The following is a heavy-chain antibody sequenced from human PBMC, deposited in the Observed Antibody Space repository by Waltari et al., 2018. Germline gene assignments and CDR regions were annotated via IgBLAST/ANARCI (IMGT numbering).Heavy chain of an antibody. J-gene: IGHJ6*03. CDR2: IYYSGST. CDR1: GDSLSNYY. CDR3: ARFSLDRGWLEYRDVPYNYYYMDV. V-gene: IGHV4-59*01. Sequence: QVQLQESGPGLVKPSETLSLTCTVSGDSLSNYYWSWIRQPPGKGLEWIGYIYYSGSTNYKPPLKSRVTISVDTSKNQFSLKLSSVTAADTAVYFCARFSLDRGWLEYRDVPYNYYYMDVWGKGTTVTVSS. D-gene: IGHD3-10*01.